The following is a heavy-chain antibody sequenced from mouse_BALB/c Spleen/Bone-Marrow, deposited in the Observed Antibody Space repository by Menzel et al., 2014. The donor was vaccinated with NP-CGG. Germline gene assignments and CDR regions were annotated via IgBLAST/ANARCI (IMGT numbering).Heavy chain of an antibody. Sequence: EVMLVESGGGSVQPGGSMKLSCVASGFTFSSYWMNWVRQSPEKGLEWVAEIRLKSNNYATHYAESVKGRFTISRDDSKSSVYLQMNNLRAEDTGIYYCTRTGTGYFDYWGQGTTLTVSS. V-gene: IGHV6-6*02. CDR2: IRLKSNNYAT. D-gene: IGHD4-1*01. J-gene: IGHJ2*01. CDR3: TRTGTGYFDY. CDR1: GFTFSSYW.